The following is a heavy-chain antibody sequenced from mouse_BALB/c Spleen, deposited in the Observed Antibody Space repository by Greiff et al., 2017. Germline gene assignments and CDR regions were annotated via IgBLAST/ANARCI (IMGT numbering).Heavy chain of an antibody. J-gene: IGHJ3*01. V-gene: IGHV1-5*01. Sequence: EVKLEESGTVLARPGASVKMSCKASGYTFTSYWMHWVKQRPGQGLEWIGAIYPGNSDTSYNQKFKGKAKLTAVTSTSTAYMELSSLTNEDSAVYYCTRWALLRLSWFAYWGQGTLVTVSA. CDR1: GYTFTSYW. CDR2: IYPGNSDT. CDR3: TRWALLRLSWFAY. D-gene: IGHD1-2*01.